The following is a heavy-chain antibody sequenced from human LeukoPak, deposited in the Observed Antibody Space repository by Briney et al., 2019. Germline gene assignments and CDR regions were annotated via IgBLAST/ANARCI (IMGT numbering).Heavy chain of an antibody. Sequence: SETLSLTCTVSGGSISSYYWSWIRQPPGKGLEWIGYIYYSGSTNYNPSLKSRVTISVDTSKNQFSLKLSSVTAADTAVYYCARSLKGWYSYYFDYWGQGTLVTVSS. CDR3: ARSLKGWYSYYFDY. CDR2: IYYSGST. J-gene: IGHJ4*02. D-gene: IGHD6-19*01. V-gene: IGHV4-59*08. CDR1: GGSISSYY.